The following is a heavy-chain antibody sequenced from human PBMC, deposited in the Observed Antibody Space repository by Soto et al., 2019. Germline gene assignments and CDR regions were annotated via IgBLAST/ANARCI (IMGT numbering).Heavy chain of an antibody. Sequence: QVQLVQSGAEVKKPGASVKVSCKASGYTFTSYAMHWGRQAPGQRLEWMGWINAGNGNTKYSQKFQGRVTITRETSASTAYMELSSLRSEDTSVYYCARDGRDFWSGYYTRFDYWGQGTLVTVSS. V-gene: IGHV1-3*01. CDR3: ARDGRDFWSGYYTRFDY. CDR2: INAGNGNT. J-gene: IGHJ4*02. CDR1: GYTFTSYA. D-gene: IGHD3-3*01.